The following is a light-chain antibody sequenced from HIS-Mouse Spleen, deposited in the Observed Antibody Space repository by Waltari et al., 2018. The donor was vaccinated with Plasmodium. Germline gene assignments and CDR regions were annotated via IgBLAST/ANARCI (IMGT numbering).Light chain of an antibody. CDR1: RSISSW. CDR2: KAS. Sequence: QMTQSPSTLSASVGDRVTITCRASRSISSWLAWYQQKPGKAPKLLIYKASSLESGVPSRFSGSGSGTEFTLTISSLQPDDFATYYCQQYNSYSWTFGQGTKVEIK. J-gene: IGKJ1*01. CDR3: QQYNSYSWT. V-gene: IGKV1-5*03.